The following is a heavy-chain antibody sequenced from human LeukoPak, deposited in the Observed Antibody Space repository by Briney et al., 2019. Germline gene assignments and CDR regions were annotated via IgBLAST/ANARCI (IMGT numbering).Heavy chain of an antibody. Sequence: GASVKVSCTASGYSFSSFDISWVRQVTGQGLEWMGWMNPNSGNKGYSQKFQGRITMTRDTSISAAYMELSGLTSEDTAVYFCVRLTRYYYGMDVWGQGTTVTVSS. V-gene: IGHV1-8*02. CDR1: GYSFSSFD. CDR3: VRLTRYYYGMDV. CDR2: MNPNSGNK. J-gene: IGHJ6*02. D-gene: IGHD1-14*01.